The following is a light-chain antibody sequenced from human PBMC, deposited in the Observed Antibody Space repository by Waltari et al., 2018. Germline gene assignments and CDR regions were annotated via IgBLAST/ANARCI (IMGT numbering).Light chain of an antibody. CDR2: RAS. CDR1: QGISSW. J-gene: IGKJ3*01. V-gene: IGKV1-12*01. CDR3: YQYSSVPFT. Sequence: IQMTQSPSSLSASIGDRVTITCRASQGISSWLAWYQQKPGQAPRLLIYRASSLQSGVPSSFSGSGSGTDFTLTISSLQPEDFATYYCYQYSSVPFTFGPGTKLDMK.